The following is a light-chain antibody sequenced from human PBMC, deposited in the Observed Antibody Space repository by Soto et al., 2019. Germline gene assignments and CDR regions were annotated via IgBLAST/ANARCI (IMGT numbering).Light chain of an antibody. CDR1: QSIHIW. J-gene: IGKJ4*01. CDR2: KAS. V-gene: IGKV1-5*03. CDR3: HQYSTSPLT. Sequence: DIQMTQSPSTLSASVGDSVSITCRASQSIHIWLAWYQQKPGKAPKLLIYKASNLQNGVPSRFSGSGSGTESTLTISSLQPDDFANYYCHQYSTSPLTFGGGTKVEIK.